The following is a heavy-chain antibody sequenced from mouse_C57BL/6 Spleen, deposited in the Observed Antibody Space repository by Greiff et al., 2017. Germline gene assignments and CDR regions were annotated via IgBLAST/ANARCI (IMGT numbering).Heavy chain of an antibody. CDR2: ISNGGGST. V-gene: IGHV5-12*01. J-gene: IGHJ1*03. D-gene: IGHD2-4*01. Sequence: EVQGVESGGGLVQPGGSLKLSCAASGFTFSDYYMYWVRQTPEKRLEWVAYISNGGGSTYYPDTGKGRFTISRDNAKNTLYLQMSRLKYEDTAMYYYARHRIRTDWYFDVWGTGTTVTVSS. CDR3: ARHRIRTDWYFDV. CDR1: GFTFSDYY.